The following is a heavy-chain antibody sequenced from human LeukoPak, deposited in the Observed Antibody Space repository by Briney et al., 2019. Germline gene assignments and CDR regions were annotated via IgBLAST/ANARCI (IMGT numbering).Heavy chain of an antibody. J-gene: IGHJ3*02. Sequence: SETLSLTCTVSGGSISSYYWSWIRQPPGKGLEWIGYIYYSGSTNYNPSLRGRVTISVDTSKNQFSLKLSSVTAADTAVYYCARDIAIFGQDAFDIWGQGTMVTVSS. D-gene: IGHD3-3*01. CDR3: ARDIAIFGQDAFDI. CDR1: GGSISSYY. CDR2: IYYSGST. V-gene: IGHV4-59*01.